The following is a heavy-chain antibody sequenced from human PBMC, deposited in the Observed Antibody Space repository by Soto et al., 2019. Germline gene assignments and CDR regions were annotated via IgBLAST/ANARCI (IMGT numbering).Heavy chain of an antibody. Sequence: AASVKVSCKASGGTFSSYAISWVRQAPGQGLEWMGGIIPIFGTANYAQKFQGRVTITADESTSTAYMELSSLRSEDTAVYYCAREYSTSHYYYYGMDVWGQGTTVTVSS. CDR1: GGTFSSYA. CDR2: IIPIFGTA. J-gene: IGHJ6*02. CDR3: AREYSTSHYYYYGMDV. D-gene: IGHD6-13*01. V-gene: IGHV1-69*13.